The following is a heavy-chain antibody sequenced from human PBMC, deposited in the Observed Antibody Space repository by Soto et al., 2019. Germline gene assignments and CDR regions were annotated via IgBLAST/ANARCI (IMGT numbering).Heavy chain of an antibody. CDR2: IYYSGST. CDR1: GGSISSYY. J-gene: IGHJ4*02. Sequence: SETLSLTCTVSGGSISSYYWSWIRQPPGKGLEWIGYIYYSGSTNYNPSLKSRVTISVDTSKNQFSLKLSSVTAADTAVYYCAGGRLELLRYDYWGQGTLVTASS. D-gene: IGHD1-7*01. CDR3: AGGRLELLRYDY. V-gene: IGHV4-59*01.